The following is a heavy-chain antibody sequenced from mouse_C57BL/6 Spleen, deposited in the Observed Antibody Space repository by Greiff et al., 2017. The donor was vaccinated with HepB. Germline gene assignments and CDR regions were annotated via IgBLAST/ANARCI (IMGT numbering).Heavy chain of an antibody. CDR1: GYSITSGYY. D-gene: IGHD1-1*01. CDR3: AREDGSSSPGFAY. V-gene: IGHV3-6*01. CDR2: ISYDGSN. J-gene: IGHJ3*01. Sequence: EVQLQESGPGLVKPSQSLSLTCSVTGYSITSGYYWNWIRQFPGNKLEWMGYISYDGSNNYNPSLKNRISITRDTSKNQFFLKLNSVTTEDTATYYCAREDGSSSPGFAYWGQGTLVTVSA.